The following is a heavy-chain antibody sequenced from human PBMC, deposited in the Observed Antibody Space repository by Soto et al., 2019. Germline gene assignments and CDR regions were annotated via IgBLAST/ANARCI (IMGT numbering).Heavy chain of an antibody. CDR1: GFTFSSYA. D-gene: IGHD6-6*01. V-gene: IGHV3-23*01. CDR2: ISGSGGST. J-gene: IGHJ6*02. CDR3: AKESAARPDYYYGMDG. Sequence: PGGSLILSCAASGFTFSSYAMSWVRQAPGKGLEWVSAISGSGGSTYYADSVKGRFTISRDNSKNTLYLQMNSLRAEDTAVYYCAKESAARPDYYYGMDGWGQGTTVTVSS.